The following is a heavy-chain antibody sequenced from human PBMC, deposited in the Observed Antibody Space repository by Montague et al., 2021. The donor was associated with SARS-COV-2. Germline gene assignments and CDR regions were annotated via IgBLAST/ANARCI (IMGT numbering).Heavy chain of an antibody. V-gene: IGHV3-23*01. CDR3: AKDFLAHDILTSYHY. J-gene: IGHJ4*02. Sequence: SLRLSCAASGFTFSSYAMSWVRQAPGKGLEWVSAISGSGGSTYYADSVKGRFTITRDNSKNTLYLQMNSLRAEDTAVYYCAKDFLAHDILTSYHYWGQGTMVTVSS. CDR2: ISGSGGST. D-gene: IGHD3-9*01. CDR1: GFTFSSYA.